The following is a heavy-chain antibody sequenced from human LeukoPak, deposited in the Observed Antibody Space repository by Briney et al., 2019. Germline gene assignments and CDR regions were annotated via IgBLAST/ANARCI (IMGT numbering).Heavy chain of an antibody. J-gene: IGHJ5*02. V-gene: IGHV1-2*02. Sequence: ASVKVSCKASGYTFTGYYMHWVRQAPGQGLEWMGWINPNSGGTNYAQKFQGRVTMTGDTSISTAYMELSRLRSDDTAVYYCARASDFWTDWFDPWGQGTLVTVSS. CDR1: GYTFTGYY. D-gene: IGHD3-3*01. CDR2: INPNSGGT. CDR3: ARASDFWTDWFDP.